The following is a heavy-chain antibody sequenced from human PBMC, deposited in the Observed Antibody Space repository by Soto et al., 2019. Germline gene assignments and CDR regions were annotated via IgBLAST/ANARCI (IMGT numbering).Heavy chain of an antibody. CDR2: ISYDGSNK. J-gene: IGHJ6*02. CDR3: ASLYCSGGSCYSSDYYYYGMDV. Sequence: GGSLRLSCAASGFTFSSYAMHWVRQAPGKGLEWVAVISYDGSNKYYADSVKGRFTISRDNSKNTLYLQMNSLRAEDTAVYYCASLYCSGGSCYSSDYYYYGMDVWGQGTTVTVSS. D-gene: IGHD2-15*01. V-gene: IGHV3-30-3*01. CDR1: GFTFSSYA.